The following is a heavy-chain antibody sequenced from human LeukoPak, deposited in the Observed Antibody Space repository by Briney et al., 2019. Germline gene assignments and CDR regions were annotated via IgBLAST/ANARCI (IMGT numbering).Heavy chain of an antibody. CDR2: IYYSGST. D-gene: IGHD6-25*01. CDR1: GGSISSYY. CDR3: ARGGYGDAFDI. J-gene: IGHJ3*02. Sequence: TPSETLSLTCTVSGGSISSYYWSWIRQPPGKGLEWIGYIYYSGSTNYNPSLKSRVTISVDTSKNQFSLKLSSVTAADTAVYYCARGGYGDAFDIWGQGTMVTVSS. V-gene: IGHV4-59*01.